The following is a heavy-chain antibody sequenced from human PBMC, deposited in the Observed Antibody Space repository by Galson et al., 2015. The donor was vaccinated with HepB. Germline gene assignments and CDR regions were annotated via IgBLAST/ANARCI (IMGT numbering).Heavy chain of an antibody. J-gene: IGHJ5*02. Sequence: SLRLSCAASGFTFSNVGLLWVRQAPGKGLEWVASISSDGKNTLYVASVKGRFTISRDNSNNTVFLQMDSLTGEDTAVYYCAKGPYSNILLSGGWFDPWGQGTLVTVSS. CDR3: AKGPYSNILLSGGWFDP. CDR1: GFTFSNVG. CDR2: ISSDGKNT. V-gene: IGHV3-30*18. D-gene: IGHD4-11*01.